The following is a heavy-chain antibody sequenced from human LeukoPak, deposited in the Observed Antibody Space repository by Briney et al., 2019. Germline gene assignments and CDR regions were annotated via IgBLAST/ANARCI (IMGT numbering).Heavy chain of an antibody. D-gene: IGHD3-16*02. Sequence: SGGSLRLSCAASGFTFSSYSMNWVRQAPGKRLEWVSSISGSSSYIYYADSVKGRFTISRHNAKNSLYLQMNSLRAEDTAVYYCARVPAGVIGMKDAFDIWGQGTMVTVSS. CDR1: GFTFSSYS. J-gene: IGHJ3*02. V-gene: IGHV3-21*01. CDR3: ARVPAGVIGMKDAFDI. CDR2: ISGSSSYI.